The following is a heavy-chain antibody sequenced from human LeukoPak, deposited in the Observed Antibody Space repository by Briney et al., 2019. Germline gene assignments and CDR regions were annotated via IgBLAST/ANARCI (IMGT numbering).Heavy chain of an antibody. Sequence: GGSLRLSCAASGFTFSDYYMSWIHQAPGKGLEWVSYISSSGSTIYYADSVKGRFTISRDNAKNSLYLQMNSLRAEDTAVYYCARVKFSGTYGMDVWGQGTTVTVSS. V-gene: IGHV3-11*01. CDR2: ISSSGSTI. D-gene: IGHD3/OR15-3a*01. CDR1: GFTFSDYY. CDR3: ARVKFSGTYGMDV. J-gene: IGHJ6*02.